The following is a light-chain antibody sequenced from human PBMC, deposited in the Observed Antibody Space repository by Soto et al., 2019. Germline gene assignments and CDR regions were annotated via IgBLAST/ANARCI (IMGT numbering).Light chain of an antibody. V-gene: IGLV1-44*01. CDR3: AAWDDSLNGPV. CDR2: SNH. J-gene: IGLJ3*02. CDR1: NSNIGSNT. Sequence: QAVVTQPPSASGTPGQRVTISCSGSNSNIGSNTVTWYQQLPGTAPKLLIYSNHQRPSGLPDRFSGSKSGTSASLAISGLQSEHEADYYCAAWDDSLNGPVFGGGTQLTVL.